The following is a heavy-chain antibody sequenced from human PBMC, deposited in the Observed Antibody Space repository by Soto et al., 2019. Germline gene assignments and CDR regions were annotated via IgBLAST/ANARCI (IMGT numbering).Heavy chain of an antibody. Sequence: SGPTRVNPTQTLTLTGTFCGFSLSTSGVGVGWIRQPPGKALEWLALIYWNDDKRYSPSLKSRLTITKDTSKNQVVLTMTNMDPVDTATYYCAHIEGVAGPTSAQYYFDYRGQGTLVTVSS. CDR3: AHIEGVAGPTSAQYYFDY. V-gene: IGHV2-5*01. CDR2: IYWNDDK. J-gene: IGHJ4*02. CDR1: GFSLSTSGVG. D-gene: IGHD1-1*01.